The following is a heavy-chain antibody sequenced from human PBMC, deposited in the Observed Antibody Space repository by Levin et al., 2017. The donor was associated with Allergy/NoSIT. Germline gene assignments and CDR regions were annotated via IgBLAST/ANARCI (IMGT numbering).Heavy chain of an antibody. CDR1: GYSFTNYW. CDR2: IDPSDSYT. Sequence: TGGSLRLSCKASGYSFTNYWITWVRQMPGKGLEWMGRIDPSDSYTDYSPSFQGHVTISADKSISSAYLQWSSLKASDTAMYYCARHYGGNSFRFRAFDIWGQGTGVTVSS. D-gene: IGHD4-23*01. CDR3: ARHYGGNSFRFRAFDI. V-gene: IGHV5-10-1*01. J-gene: IGHJ3*02.